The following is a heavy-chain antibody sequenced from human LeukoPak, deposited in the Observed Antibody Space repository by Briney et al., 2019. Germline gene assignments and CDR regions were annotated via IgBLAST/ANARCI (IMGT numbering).Heavy chain of an antibody. CDR1: GGSISSGGYY. J-gene: IGHJ6*02. D-gene: IGHD6-6*01. CDR3: ARVTSSLYYGMDV. Sequence: SETLSLTCTVSGGSISSGGYYWSWIRQPPGKGLEWIGYIYHSGSTYYNPSLKSRDTISVDRSKNQFSLKLSSVTAADTAVYYCARVTSSLYYGMDVWGQGTTVTVSS. V-gene: IGHV4-30-2*01. CDR2: IYHSGST.